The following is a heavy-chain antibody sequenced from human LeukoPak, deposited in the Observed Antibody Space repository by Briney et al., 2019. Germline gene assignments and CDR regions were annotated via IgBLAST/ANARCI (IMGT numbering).Heavy chain of an antibody. V-gene: IGHV4-34*01. CDR2: IYHSGTS. D-gene: IGHD4-17*01. CDR1: GGSFSGYY. CDR3: ASIGGTVRDS. Sequence: PSETLSLTCAVYGGSFSGYYWSWIRQPPGKGPEWIGEIYHSGTSNYNPSLKSRVTISLDKSNNQFSLRLTSVTAADTAVYYCASIGGTVRDSWGQGTLVTVSS. J-gene: IGHJ4*02.